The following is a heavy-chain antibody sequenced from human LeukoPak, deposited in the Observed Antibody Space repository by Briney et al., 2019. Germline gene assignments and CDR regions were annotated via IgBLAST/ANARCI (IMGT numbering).Heavy chain of an antibody. D-gene: IGHD6-19*01. Sequence: PSETLSLTCAVYGGSFSGYYWSWIRQPPGKGLEWIGEINHSGSTNYNPSLKSRVTISVDTSKNQFSLKLSSVTAADTAVYYCARGRSSDGHWGQGILVTVSS. CDR3: ARGRSSDGH. J-gene: IGHJ4*02. CDR1: GGSFSGYY. CDR2: INHSGST. V-gene: IGHV4-34*01.